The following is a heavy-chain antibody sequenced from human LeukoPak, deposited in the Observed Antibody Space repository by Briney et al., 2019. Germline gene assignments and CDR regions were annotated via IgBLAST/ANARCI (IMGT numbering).Heavy chain of an antibody. CDR3: ARVYFQYYYDSSGQNDY. CDR2: IKQDGSEK. Sequence: GGSLRLSCVASGFTFSSYWMSWVRQAPGKGLEWVANIKQDGSEKYYVDSVKGRFTISRDNAKNSLYLQMNSLRAEDTAVYYCARVYFQYYYDSSGQNDYWGQGILVTVSS. V-gene: IGHV3-7*01. J-gene: IGHJ4*02. D-gene: IGHD3-22*01. CDR1: GFTFSSYW.